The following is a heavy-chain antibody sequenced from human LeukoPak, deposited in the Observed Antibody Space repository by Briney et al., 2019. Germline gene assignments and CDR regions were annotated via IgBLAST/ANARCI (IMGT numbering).Heavy chain of an antibody. CDR3: SRHDGGGGSSYDFDI. CDR2: IFPGDSDT. J-gene: IGHJ3*02. V-gene: IGHV5-51*01. CDR1: GYKFTDYW. Sequence: GESLKIPCKASGYKFTDYWIVWVRQMPGQGLECMGIIFPGDSDTRYRPSFQGQVTISADKSINTAYLQWSSLKASDTAMYYCSRHDGGGGSSYDFDIWGQGTMVTVSS. D-gene: IGHD6-13*01.